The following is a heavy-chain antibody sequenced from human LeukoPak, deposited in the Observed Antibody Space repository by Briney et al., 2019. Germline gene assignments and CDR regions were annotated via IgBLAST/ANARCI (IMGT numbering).Heavy chain of an antibody. Sequence: ASVKFSCKASGYTFTSYAMNWVRQAPGQGLEWMGWINTNTGNPTYAQGFTGRFVFSLDTSVSTAYLQTSSLKAEDTAVYYCARDRRMWLRFEDPFSTDDYWGQGTLVTVSS. CDR2: INTNTGNP. V-gene: IGHV7-4-1*02. D-gene: IGHD5-12*01. CDR3: ARDRRMWLRFEDPFSTDDY. CDR1: GYTFTSYA. J-gene: IGHJ4*02.